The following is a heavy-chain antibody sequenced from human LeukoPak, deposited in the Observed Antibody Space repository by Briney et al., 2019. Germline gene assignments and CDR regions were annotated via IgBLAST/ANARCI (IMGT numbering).Heavy chain of an antibody. Sequence: PGGSLRLSCAASGFSFSRHWMSWARQAPGKGLEWVANMKQDGSEKYYVDSVKGRFTISRDNAQNSLHLQMNSLRAEDTAVYYCARAPRRGVMDVWGKGTTVSVSS. D-gene: IGHD3-10*01. V-gene: IGHV3-7*01. CDR1: GFSFSRHW. CDR2: MKQDGSEK. CDR3: ARAPRRGVMDV. J-gene: IGHJ6*03.